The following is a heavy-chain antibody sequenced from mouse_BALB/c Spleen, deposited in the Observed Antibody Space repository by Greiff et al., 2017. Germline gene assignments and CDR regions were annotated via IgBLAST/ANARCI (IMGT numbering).Heavy chain of an antibody. CDR3: ARGDYFDY. V-gene: IGHV2-9*02. J-gene: IGHJ2*01. CDR2: IWAGGST. Sequence: VKLVESGPGLVAPSQSLSITCTVSGFSLTSYGVHWVRQPPGKGLEWLGVIWAGGSTNYNSALMSRLSISKDNSKSQVFLKMNSLQPDDTAMYYCARGDYFDYWGQGTTLTVSS. CDR1: GFSLTSYG.